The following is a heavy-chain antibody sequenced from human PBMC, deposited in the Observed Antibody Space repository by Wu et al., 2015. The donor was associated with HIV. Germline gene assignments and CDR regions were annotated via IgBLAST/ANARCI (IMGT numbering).Heavy chain of an antibody. Sequence: QVQLVQSGAEVKEPGTSVKVSCKASGYTFTAYYLFWMRQTPGQGLEWMGWINANTGRADYAQKFQGRVTMTRDTSINTAYMEPNRLRYDDTAVYYCAKLINFVGYVADKSDYWGQGTLVSVSS. D-gene: IGHD4/OR15-4a*01. V-gene: IGHV1-2*02. J-gene: IGHJ4*02. CDR1: GYTFTAYY. CDR3: AKLINFVGYVADKSDY. CDR2: INANTGRA.